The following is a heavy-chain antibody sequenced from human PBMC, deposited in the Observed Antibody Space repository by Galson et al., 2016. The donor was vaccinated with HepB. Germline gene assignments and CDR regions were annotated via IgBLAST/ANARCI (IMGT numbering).Heavy chain of an antibody. CDR3: ARDHIPMD. J-gene: IGHJ4*02. CDR1: GTSMRSYQ. Sequence: SETLSLTCTVAGTSMRSYQWTWIRRPPGKGLQWIGYIYHSGTTNYNPSLNDRVTMSIDMSKNQISLELRSVTAADTAIYYCARDHIPMDWGQGTLVTVSS. V-gene: IGHV4-59*01. D-gene: IGHD2-2*02. CDR2: IYHSGTT.